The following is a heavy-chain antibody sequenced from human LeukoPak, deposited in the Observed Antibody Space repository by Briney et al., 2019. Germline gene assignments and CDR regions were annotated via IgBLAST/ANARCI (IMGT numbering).Heavy chain of an antibody. Sequence: GGSLRLSCAASGFSFSGYFMTWVRQAPGKGLEWIAFISSDGNSKYYADSVRGRFTISRDNAKNSLYLQMNSLRAEDTAVYYCARETRWDFDYWGQGALVSVSS. D-gene: IGHD5-24*01. CDR1: GFSFSGYF. V-gene: IGHV3-11*04. CDR3: ARETRWDFDY. J-gene: IGHJ4*02. CDR2: ISSDGNSK.